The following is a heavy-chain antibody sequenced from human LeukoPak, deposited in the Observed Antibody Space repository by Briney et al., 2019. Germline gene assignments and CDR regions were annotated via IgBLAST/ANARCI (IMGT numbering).Heavy chain of an antibody. J-gene: IGHJ4*02. Sequence: SETLSLICTVSGGSITSANYYWACIRQPPGKGLEWIGSIYYTGGTYYNPSLKSRVTISVDTSKNQFSLNLSSVNAADTAVYYCARVSDGRAFDYWGQGTLVTVSS. V-gene: IGHV4-39*07. CDR3: ARVSDGRAFDY. D-gene: IGHD1-26*01. CDR1: GGSITSANYY. CDR2: IYYTGGT.